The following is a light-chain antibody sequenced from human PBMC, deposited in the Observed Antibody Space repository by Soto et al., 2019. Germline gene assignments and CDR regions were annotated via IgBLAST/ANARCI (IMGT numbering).Light chain of an antibody. V-gene: IGKV1-17*01. CDR2: STY. J-gene: IGKJ1*01. CDR1: QDIGND. CDR3: LQHNSYPRT. Sequence: DIPMTQSPSSLSASVGDRVTITCRASQDIGNDLGWYQQKPGKAPKRLIYSTYSLQTGVPSRFSGSGSGTDFSLIISLLQPEDSATYFCLQHNSYPRTFGQGTK.